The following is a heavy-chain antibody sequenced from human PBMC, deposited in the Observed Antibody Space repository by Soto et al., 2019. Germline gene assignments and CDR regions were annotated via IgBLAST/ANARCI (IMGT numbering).Heavy chain of an antibody. CDR2: INAGNGNT. CDR3: ARDQELMVYAASYYYYGMDV. Sequence: GASVKVSCKASGYTFTSYAMHWVRQAPGQRLEWMGWINAGNGNTKYSQKFQGRVTITRDTSASTAYMELSSLRSEDTAVYYCARDQELMVYAASYYYYGMDVWGQGTTVTVSS. J-gene: IGHJ6*02. D-gene: IGHD2-8*01. V-gene: IGHV1-3*01. CDR1: GYTFTSYA.